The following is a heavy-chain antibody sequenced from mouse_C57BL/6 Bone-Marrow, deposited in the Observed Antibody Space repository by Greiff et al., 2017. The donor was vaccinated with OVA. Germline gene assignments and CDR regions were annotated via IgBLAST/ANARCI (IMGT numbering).Heavy chain of an antibody. CDR2: INPYNGGT. V-gene: IGHV1-19*01. CDR1: GYTFTDYY. D-gene: IGHD2-12*01. J-gene: IGHJ3*01. Sequence: EVQLQQSGPVLVKPGASVKMSCKASGYTFTDYYMNWVKQSHGKSLEWIGVINPYNGGTSYNQKFKGKATLTVDKSSSTAYMELNSLTSEDSAVYYCARYPYTPFAYWGQGTLVTVSA. CDR3: ARYPYTPFAY.